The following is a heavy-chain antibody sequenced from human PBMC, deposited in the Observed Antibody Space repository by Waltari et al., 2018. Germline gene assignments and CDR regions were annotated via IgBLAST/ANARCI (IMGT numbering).Heavy chain of an antibody. D-gene: IGHD2-15*01. CDR1: GFTFSSYS. CDR2: ISRSSSYI. Sequence: EVQLVESGGGLVKPGGSLRLSCAASGFTFSSYSMNWVRQAPGKGLEWVSSISRSSSYIYYADSVKGRFTISRDNAKNSLYLQMNSLRAEDTAVYYCAREIGSGPYYYGMDVWGQGTTVTVSS. CDR3: AREIGSGPYYYGMDV. V-gene: IGHV3-21*01. J-gene: IGHJ6*02.